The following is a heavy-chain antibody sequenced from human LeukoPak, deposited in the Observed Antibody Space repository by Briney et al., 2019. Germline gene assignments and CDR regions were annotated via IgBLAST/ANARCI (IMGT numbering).Heavy chain of an antibody. V-gene: IGHV4-39*01. CDR1: GGSISSSSYY. CDR3: ARRSLDNWFGP. CDR2: IYYSGST. J-gene: IGHJ5*02. Sequence: SETLSLTCTVSGGSISSSSYYWGWIRQPPGKGLEWIGSIYYSGSTYYNPSLKSRVTISVDTSKNQFSLKLSSVTAADTAVYYCARRSLDNWFGPWGQGTLVTVSS.